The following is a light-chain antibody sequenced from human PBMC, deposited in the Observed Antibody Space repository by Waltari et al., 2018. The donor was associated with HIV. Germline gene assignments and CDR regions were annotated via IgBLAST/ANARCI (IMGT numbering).Light chain of an antibody. V-gene: IGKV3-20*01. Sequence: EIVLTQSPGTLSLSPGERATLSCRASQSVSSSYLAWYQQKPSQAPRLLIYAASSRATGIPDRFSGSGSGTDFTLTISRLEPEDFAVYYCQQYGSSLLFTFGPGTKVDIK. CDR1: QSVSSSY. J-gene: IGKJ3*01. CDR3: QQYGSSLLFT. CDR2: AAS.